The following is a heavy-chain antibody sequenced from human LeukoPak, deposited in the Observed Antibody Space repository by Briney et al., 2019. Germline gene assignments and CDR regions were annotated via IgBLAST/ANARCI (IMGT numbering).Heavy chain of an antibody. CDR2: INHSGST. Sequence: SETLSLTCTVSGGSISSGGHSWSWIRQPPGKGLEWIGEINHSGSTNYNPSLKSRVTISVDTSKNQFSLKLSSVTAADTAVYYCARSAPVHYCSSTSCSTYYYYYGMDVWGQGTTVTVSS. D-gene: IGHD2-2*01. V-gene: IGHV4-39*07. J-gene: IGHJ6*02. CDR3: ARSAPVHYCSSTSCSTYYYYYGMDV. CDR1: GGSISSGGHS.